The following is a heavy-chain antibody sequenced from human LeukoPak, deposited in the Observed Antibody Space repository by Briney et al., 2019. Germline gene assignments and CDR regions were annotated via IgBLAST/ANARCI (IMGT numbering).Heavy chain of an antibody. CDR3: ARHRGCSGGSCYPNWFDP. D-gene: IGHD2-15*01. V-gene: IGHV4-39*01. J-gene: IGHJ5*02. Sequence: SETLSLTCTVSGGSISSSSYYWGWIRQPPGKGLEWIGSIYYSGSTYYNPSLKSRVTISVDTSKNQFSLKLSFVTAADTAVYYCARHRGCSGGSCYPNWFDPWGQGTLVTVSS. CDR2: IYYSGST. CDR1: GGSISSSSYY.